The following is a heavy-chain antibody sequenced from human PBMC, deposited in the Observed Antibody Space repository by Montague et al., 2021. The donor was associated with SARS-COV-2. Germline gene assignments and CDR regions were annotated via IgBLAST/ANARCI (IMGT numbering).Heavy chain of an antibody. CDR2: LYYNGII. D-gene: IGHD3-3*01. V-gene: IGHV4-39*01. Sequence: SETLSLTCTVSGGSIRTVSHYWAWIRQPPGKGLEWIGSLYYNGIIYYNPSLKSRVIISADTSKNQFSLMVSSVTAADTAVYYCARHLGLEYFDPWGRGSLVTVSS. CDR3: ARHLGLEYFDP. CDR1: GGSIRTVSHY. J-gene: IGHJ2*01.